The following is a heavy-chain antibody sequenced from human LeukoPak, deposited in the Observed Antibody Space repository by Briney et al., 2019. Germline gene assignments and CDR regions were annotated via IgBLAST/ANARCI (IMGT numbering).Heavy chain of an antibody. J-gene: IGHJ6*03. CDR2: ISYDGSNK. CDR3: ARASTTSSSWYLDDYYYYMDV. Sequence: GRSLRLSCAASGFTFSSYAMHWVRQAPGKGLEWVADISYDGSNKYYADSVKGRFTISRDNSKNTLYLQMNSLRAEDTAVYYCARASTTSSSWYLDDYYYYMDVWGKGTTVTVSS. CDR1: GFTFSSYA. D-gene: IGHD6-13*01. V-gene: IGHV3-30*01.